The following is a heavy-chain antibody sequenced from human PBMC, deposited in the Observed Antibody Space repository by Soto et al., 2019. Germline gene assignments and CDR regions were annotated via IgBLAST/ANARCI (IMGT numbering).Heavy chain of an antibody. CDR2: SYYSGST. CDR1: GGSMSSGGCY. V-gene: IGHV4-31*03. CDR3: ATYIPTFTGWFDP. D-gene: IGHD2-2*02. J-gene: IGHJ5*02. Sequence: QVQLQESGPGLVKPSETLSLTCTVSGGSMSSGGCYWSWIRQHPGKGLEWIGYSYYSGSTYYNPSLKSRVIRSVDTSNNQFSLNLNSVTAADTAIYYCATYIPTFTGWFDPWGQGILVTVSS.